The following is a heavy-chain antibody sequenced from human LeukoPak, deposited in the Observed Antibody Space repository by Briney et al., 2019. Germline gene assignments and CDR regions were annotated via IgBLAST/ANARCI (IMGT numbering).Heavy chain of an antibody. CDR1: GFTFSSYA. D-gene: IGHD1-26*01. V-gene: IGHV3-23*01. J-gene: IGHJ6*03. CDR3: ASHRRYSGSYYYYYMDV. Sequence: GGSLRLSCAASGFTFSSYAMTWVRQAPGKGLEWVSAINDRGDHTYYTDSVKGRFTISRDHSKSTLYLQMNSLRAEDTAVYYCASHRRYSGSYYYYYMDVWGKGTTVTISS. CDR2: INDRGDHT.